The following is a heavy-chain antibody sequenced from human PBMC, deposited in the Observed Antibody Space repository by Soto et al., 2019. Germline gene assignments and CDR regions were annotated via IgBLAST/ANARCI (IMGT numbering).Heavy chain of an antibody. D-gene: IGHD6-13*01. J-gene: IGHJ3*02. CDR3: ATGQQVRMADI. Sequence: QVQLPESGGGLVKPGGSLRLSCAASKFTVSAYYMAWIRQAPGKGLEWISYISGDSRDTNYVDSVKGRFTISRDNAKNSLYLQMYSLTVEDTAVYFCATGQQVRMADIWGQGTVVTVSS. CDR1: KFTVSAYY. V-gene: IGHV3-11*03. CDR2: ISGDSRDT.